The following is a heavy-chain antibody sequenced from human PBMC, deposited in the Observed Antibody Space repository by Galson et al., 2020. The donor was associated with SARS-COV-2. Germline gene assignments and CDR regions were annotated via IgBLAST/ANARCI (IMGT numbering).Heavy chain of an antibody. CDR3: ARDGVMGATHPFDY. CDR2: ISPNSGGT. V-gene: IGHV1-2*05. D-gene: IGHD1-26*01. Sequence: ASVKVSCKASGYTLTTYYLHWVRQAPGHGLEWMGRISPNSGGTSYAQKFQGRVTMTRGTSISTAYMELSRLKSDDTVVYYCARDGVMGATHPFDYWGQGTLVTVSS. CDR1: GYTLTTYY. J-gene: IGHJ4*02.